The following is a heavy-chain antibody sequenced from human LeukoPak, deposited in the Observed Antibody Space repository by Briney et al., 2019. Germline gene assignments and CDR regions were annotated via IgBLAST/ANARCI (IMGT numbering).Heavy chain of an antibody. Sequence: GGSLRLSCAASGFTFSRYEMSWVRQAPGKGLEWVAAISGSGGSTYYADSVKGRFTISRDNSKNTLYVQMNSLSAEDTAVYYCAKLEKIGYCSSTSCKYFDYWGQGTLVTVSS. D-gene: IGHD2-2*01. J-gene: IGHJ4*02. CDR3: AKLEKIGYCSSTSCKYFDY. CDR1: GFTFSRYE. V-gene: IGHV3-23*01. CDR2: ISGSGGST.